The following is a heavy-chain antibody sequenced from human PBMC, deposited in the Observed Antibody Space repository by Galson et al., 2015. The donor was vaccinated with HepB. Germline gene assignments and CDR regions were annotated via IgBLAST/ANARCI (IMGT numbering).Heavy chain of an antibody. CDR3: ARDRYYGSGSYYNPPIPTPQDY. J-gene: IGHJ4*02. Sequence: SVKVSCKASGYTFTSYGISWVRQAPGQGLEWMGWISAYNGNTNYAQKLQGRVTMTTDTSTSTAYMELRSLRSDDTAVYYCARDRYYGSGSYYNPPIPTPQDYWGQGTLVTVSS. V-gene: IGHV1-18*01. D-gene: IGHD3-10*01. CDR2: ISAYNGNT. CDR1: GYTFTSYG.